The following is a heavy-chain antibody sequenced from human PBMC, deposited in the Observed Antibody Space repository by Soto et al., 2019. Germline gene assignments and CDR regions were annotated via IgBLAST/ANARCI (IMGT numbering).Heavy chain of an antibody. J-gene: IGHJ1*01. Sequence: QVQLVQSGAEVKKPGASIKVSCKASGYMFSNHGISWVRQAPGQGPEWMGWINTYNGDTNYAQKYQGRVTMTPDTSTNTAYMELRSLRSDDTAVYYCARDLGLAVAGLFQAWGQGTLVIVSS. CDR3: ARDLGLAVAGLFQA. CDR2: INTYNGDT. V-gene: IGHV1-18*01. CDR1: GYMFSNHG. D-gene: IGHD6-19*01.